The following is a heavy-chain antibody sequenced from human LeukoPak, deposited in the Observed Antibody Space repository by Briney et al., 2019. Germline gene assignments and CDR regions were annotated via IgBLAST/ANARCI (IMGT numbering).Heavy chain of an antibody. CDR3: ANTGPSAAINYYNYYGMDV. CDR1: GFTFGSYG. Sequence: GGSLRLSCAASGFTFGSYGMHWVRQAPGKGLKWVAVISYDGSNKYYADSVKGRFTISRDNSKNTLYLQMNSLRAEDTAVYYCANTGPSAAINYYNYYGMDVWGQGTTVTVSS. J-gene: IGHJ6*02. D-gene: IGHD2-2*01. CDR2: ISYDGSNK. V-gene: IGHV3-30*18.